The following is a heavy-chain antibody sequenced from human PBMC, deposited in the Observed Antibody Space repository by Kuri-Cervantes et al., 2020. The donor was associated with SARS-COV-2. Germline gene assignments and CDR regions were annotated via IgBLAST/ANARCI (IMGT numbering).Heavy chain of an antibody. CDR1: GFAFSSYG. V-gene: IGHV3-33*01. CDR3: ARARGIAVAGTRYYYYYYMDV. Sequence: GESLKISRAASGFAFSSYGMHWVRQAPGKGLEWVAVIWYDGVNKYYADSVKGRFTISRDNSKNTLYLQMNSLRAEDTSVYYCARARGIAVAGTRYYYYYYMDVWGKGTTVTVSS. D-gene: IGHD6-19*01. CDR2: IWYDGVNK. J-gene: IGHJ6*03.